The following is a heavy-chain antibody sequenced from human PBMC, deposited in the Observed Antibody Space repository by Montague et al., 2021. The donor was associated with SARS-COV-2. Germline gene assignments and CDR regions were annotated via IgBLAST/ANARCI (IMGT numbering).Heavy chain of an antibody. CDR2: ISHDENV. D-gene: IGHD6-19*01. V-gene: IGHV4-38-2*02. Sequence: SETLSLTCNISGYSITSVSYWGWTRQTPGKGLEWIGTISHDENVXYNPSLKSRVTISADTSKSQFSLKLSSVTAADTAVYYCARVNGWYIYYFDCWGQGTLVTVSS. J-gene: IGHJ4*02. CDR1: GYSITSVSY. CDR3: ARVNGWYIYYFDC.